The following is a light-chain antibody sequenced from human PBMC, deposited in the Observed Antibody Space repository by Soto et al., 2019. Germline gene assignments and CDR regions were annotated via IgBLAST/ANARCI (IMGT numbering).Light chain of an antibody. V-gene: IGKV3-20*01. CDR1: RTISSRN. CDR3: HKYGDLVIT. J-gene: IGKJ5*01. Sequence: EIVLTQSPGTLSLSPGERATLSCRASRTISSRNLAWYQQKPGQAPRLLIYGASTRATGIPDRFSGGGSGTDFSLTISRLEPEDFAVYYCHKYGDLVITFGQGTRLEIK. CDR2: GAS.